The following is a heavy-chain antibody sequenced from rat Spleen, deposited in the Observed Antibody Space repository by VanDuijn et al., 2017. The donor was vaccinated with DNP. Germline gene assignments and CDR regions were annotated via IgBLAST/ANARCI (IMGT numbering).Heavy chain of an antibody. V-gene: IGHV5-7*01. CDR3: ARRDTFYYFDY. D-gene: IGHD2-2*01. J-gene: IGHJ2*01. CDR1: GLTFSDYY. Sequence: EVRLVVSGGGLVQPGRSLKLSCSVSGLTFSDYYMAWVRQTPTRGLEWVASISYDGFSSYYRDSVKGRFAISRDNAKSTLYLQMDSLRSEETATYYCARRDTFYYFDYWGQGVMVTVSS. CDR2: ISYDGFSS.